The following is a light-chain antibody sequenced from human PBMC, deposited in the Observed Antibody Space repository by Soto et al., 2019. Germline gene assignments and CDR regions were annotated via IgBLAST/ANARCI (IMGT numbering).Light chain of an antibody. CDR1: SSDIGGYNY. Sequence: QSALTQPASVSGSPGQSITISCTATSSDIGGYNYVSWYQQLPGKVPKLIIYDVSNRPSGVSDRFSGSKSGNAASLTISGLQAEDEADYYCSSYTSTSTLYVFGTGTKLTVL. CDR3: SSYTSTSTLYV. V-gene: IGLV2-14*03. J-gene: IGLJ1*01. CDR2: DVS.